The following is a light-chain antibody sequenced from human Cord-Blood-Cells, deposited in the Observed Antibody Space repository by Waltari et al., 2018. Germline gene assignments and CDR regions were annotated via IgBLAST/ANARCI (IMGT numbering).Light chain of an antibody. CDR1: QSVSSSY. Sequence: EIVLTQSPGTLSLSPGERATLSCRASQSVSSSYLAWYQQKPGQAPRLLIDGAASRATGSPDRFSGSGSGTDFTLTISRLEPEDFAVYYCQQYGSSPFTFGPGTKVDIK. CDR2: GAA. J-gene: IGKJ3*01. V-gene: IGKV3-20*01. CDR3: QQYGSSPFT.